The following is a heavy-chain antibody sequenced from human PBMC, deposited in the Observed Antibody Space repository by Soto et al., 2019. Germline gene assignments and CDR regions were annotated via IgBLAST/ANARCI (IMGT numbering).Heavy chain of an antibody. CDR3: ARGGIVATIRDYYYMDV. J-gene: IGHJ6*03. CDR2: INHSGST. V-gene: IGHV4-34*01. D-gene: IGHD5-12*01. Sequence: TLPRTCAAYAWTFRGYHWRCIRQPPGKGLEWIGEINHSGSTNYNPSLKSRVTISVDTSKNQFSLKLSSVTAADTAVYYCARGGIVATIRDYYYMDVWGKGTTVT. CDR1: AWTFRGYH.